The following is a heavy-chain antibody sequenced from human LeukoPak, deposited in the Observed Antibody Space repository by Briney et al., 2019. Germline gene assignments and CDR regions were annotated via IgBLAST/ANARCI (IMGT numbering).Heavy chain of an antibody. Sequence: GGSLRLSCAASGFTFSIYGMSWVRQAPGKGLEWVSAISGSGGSTYYADSVKGRFTISRDNSKNTLYLQMNSLRAEDTAVYYCAKDGRLLPYFDYWGQGTLVTVSS. J-gene: IGHJ4*02. D-gene: IGHD3-22*01. CDR3: AKDGRLLPYFDY. CDR1: GFTFSIYG. CDR2: ISGSGGST. V-gene: IGHV3-23*01.